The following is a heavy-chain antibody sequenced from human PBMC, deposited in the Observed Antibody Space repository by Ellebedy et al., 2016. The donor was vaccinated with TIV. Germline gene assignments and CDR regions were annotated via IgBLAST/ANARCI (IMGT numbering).Heavy chain of an antibody. J-gene: IGHJ6*02. CDR1: GFTFSSYA. Sequence: PGGSLRLSCAASGFTFSSYAMSWVRQAPGKGLAWVSAISGSGGSTYYADSVKGRFTISSDNIKNTAYLQRNSLKTEDPAVYYCTRLDYGDLFGVWGQGTTVPVSS. V-gene: IGHV3-23*01. D-gene: IGHD4-17*01. CDR2: ISGSGGST. CDR3: TRLDYGDLFGV.